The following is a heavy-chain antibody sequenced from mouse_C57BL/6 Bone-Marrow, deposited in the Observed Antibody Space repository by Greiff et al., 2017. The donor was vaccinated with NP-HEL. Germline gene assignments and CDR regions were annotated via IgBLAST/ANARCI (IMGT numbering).Heavy chain of an antibody. CDR2: IYPRSGNT. J-gene: IGHJ3*01. Sequence: VQLQQSGAELARPGASVKLSCKASGYTFTSYGISWVKQRTGQGLEWIGEIYPRSGNTYYNEKFKGKATLTADKSSSTAYMELRSLTSEDSAVYFCARDYYGSSSWFAYWGRGTLVTVSA. CDR3: ARDYYGSSSWFAY. CDR1: GYTFTSYG. V-gene: IGHV1-81*01. D-gene: IGHD1-1*01.